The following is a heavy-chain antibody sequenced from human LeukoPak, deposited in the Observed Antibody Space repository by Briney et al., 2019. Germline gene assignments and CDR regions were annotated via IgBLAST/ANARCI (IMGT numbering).Heavy chain of an antibody. J-gene: IGHJ4*02. V-gene: IGHV4-59*01. D-gene: IGHD4-11*01. CDR3: ARALYYSNYDRVYFDY. CDR1: GGSISSYY. Sequence: PSETLSLTCTASGGSISSYYWSWIRQSPGKGLEWIGYIYYSGSTNYNPSLKSRVTISVDTSKNQFSLKLSSVTAADTAVYYCARALYYSNYDRVYFDYWGQGTLVTVSS. CDR2: IYYSGST.